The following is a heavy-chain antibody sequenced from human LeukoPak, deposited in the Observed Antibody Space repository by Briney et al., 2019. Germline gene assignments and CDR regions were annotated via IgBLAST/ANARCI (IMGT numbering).Heavy chain of an antibody. J-gene: IGHJ4*02. D-gene: IGHD3-10*01. CDR1: GFTFSSYW. CDR2: INHGVSET. Sequence: PGGSLRLSSAASGFTFSSYWMSWVRQAPGKGLEWVANINHGVSETYYVESVEGRFTISRDDAKNSLYLEMNSPRVEDTPVYYCARGYGSGSYTPTNNWSQGVLVTVPS. CDR3: ARGYGSGSYTPTNN. V-gene: IGHV3-7*04.